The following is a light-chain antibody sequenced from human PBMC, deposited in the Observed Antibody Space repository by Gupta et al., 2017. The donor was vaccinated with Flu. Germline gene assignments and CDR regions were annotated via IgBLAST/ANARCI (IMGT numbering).Light chain of an antibody. Sequence: DRATLSCRASQSVASRYLAWYQQKLGQAPRLLIYGASNRATGIPDRFSGSGSGTDFTLTITKLEPEDVAVYFCHQYGASVRTFGQGTKVEIK. CDR2: GAS. CDR3: HQYGASVRT. CDR1: QSVASRY. V-gene: IGKV3-20*01. J-gene: IGKJ2*01.